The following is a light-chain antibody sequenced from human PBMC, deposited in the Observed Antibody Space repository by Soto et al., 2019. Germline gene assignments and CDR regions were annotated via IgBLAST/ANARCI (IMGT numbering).Light chain of an antibody. CDR3: SSYSSSSTFYV. V-gene: IGLV2-14*01. CDR2: QVS. CDR1: SSDIGGFYY. Sequence: QSVLTQPASVSGSPGQSITISCTGTSSDIGGFYYVSWYQHHPGKDPKLMIYQVSNRPSGVSNRFSGSKSGNTASLTISGLQAEDEADYFRSSYSSSSTFYVFGDGTKVTVL. J-gene: IGLJ1*01.